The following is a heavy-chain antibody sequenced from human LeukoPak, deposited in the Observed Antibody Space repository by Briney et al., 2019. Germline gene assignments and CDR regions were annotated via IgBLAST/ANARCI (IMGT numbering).Heavy chain of an antibody. CDR2: INHSGST. CDR3: ARESGIAAAGPNETPHYYYYYYMDV. J-gene: IGHJ6*03. Sequence: SETLSLTCTVSGGSISSSSYYWSWIRQPPGKGLEWIGEINHSGSTNYNPSLKSRVTISVDTSKNQFSLKLSSVTAADTAVYYCARESGIAAAGPNETPHYYYYYYMDVWGKGTTVTISS. CDR1: GGSISSSSYY. V-gene: IGHV4-39*07. D-gene: IGHD6-13*01.